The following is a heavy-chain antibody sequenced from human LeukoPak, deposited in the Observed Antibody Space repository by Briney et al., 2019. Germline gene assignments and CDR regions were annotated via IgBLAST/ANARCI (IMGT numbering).Heavy chain of an antibody. CDR2: INHSGST. Sequence: LETLSLTCAVYGGSFSGYYWSWIRQPPGKGLEWIGEINHSGSTNYNPSLKSRVTISVDTSKNQFSLKLRSVTAADTAMFYCARLYGNFQNYYDYWGQGTLVAVSS. CDR3: ARLYGNFQNYYDY. V-gene: IGHV4-34*01. J-gene: IGHJ4*02. CDR1: GGSFSGYY. D-gene: IGHD1-7*01.